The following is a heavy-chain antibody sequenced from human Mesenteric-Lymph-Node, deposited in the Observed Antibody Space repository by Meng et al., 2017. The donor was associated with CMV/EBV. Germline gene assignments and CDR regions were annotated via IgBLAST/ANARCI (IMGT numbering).Heavy chain of an antibody. Sequence: QPVGACLCKPSTTLSLTCAVHGWSSSGYYWSWIRQPPGKGLELIGEINHSGSTNYNPSLKSRVTISVDTSKNQFSLKLSSVTAADTAVYYCARHQRWLKSEGGFNYWGQGTLVTVSS. CDR1: GWSSSGYY. D-gene: IGHD4-23*01. CDR2: INHSGST. J-gene: IGHJ4*02. V-gene: IGHV4-34*01. CDR3: ARHQRWLKSEGGFNY.